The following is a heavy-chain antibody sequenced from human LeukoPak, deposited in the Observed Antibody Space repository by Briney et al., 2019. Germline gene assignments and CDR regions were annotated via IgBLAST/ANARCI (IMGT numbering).Heavy chain of an antibody. CDR1: GFTFSSYA. D-gene: IGHD6-13*01. V-gene: IGHV3-23*01. CDR2: ISGSGGST. CDR3: AKDQGYSSSWLDY. J-gene: IGHJ4*02. Sequence: GGSLRLSCAASGFTFSSYAMSWVRQAPGKGLEWVSAISGSGGSTYYADSVKGRFTISRDNSKNTLYLQMNSPRAEDTAVYYCAKDQGYSSSWLDYWGQGTLVTVSS.